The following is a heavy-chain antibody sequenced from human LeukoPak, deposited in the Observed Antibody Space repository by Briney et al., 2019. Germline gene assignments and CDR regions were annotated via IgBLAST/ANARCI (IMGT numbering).Heavy chain of an antibody. CDR3: ARSYYYDGSGYYWYFDL. D-gene: IGHD3-22*01. J-gene: IGHJ2*01. CDR1: GGSISSSYF. Sequence: SETLSLTCTVSGGSISSSYFWNWIRQAPGKGLEWIGRVYYSGSTNYNPSLQSRVTISVDTSKKQFSLTLSSVTAAGTAVYYCARSYYYDGSGYYWYFDLWGRGTLVTVSS. V-gene: IGHV4-59*01. CDR2: VYYSGST.